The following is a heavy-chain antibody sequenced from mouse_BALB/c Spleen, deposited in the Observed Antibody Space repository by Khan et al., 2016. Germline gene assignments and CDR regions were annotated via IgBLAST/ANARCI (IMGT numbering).Heavy chain of an antibody. Sequence: QIQLVQSGPELKKPGETVKISCKASGYTFTNYGMNWVKQAPGQGLKWMGWINTYTGEPTYVDDFKGRFALSLESSASTAYMQITSLTNEDLATDVCARYGDYEFFAFWCQGALVTVSA. CDR1: GYTFTNYG. D-gene: IGHD2-13*01. J-gene: IGHJ3*01. CDR2: INTYTGEP. V-gene: IGHV9-1*02. CDR3: ARYGDYEFFAF.